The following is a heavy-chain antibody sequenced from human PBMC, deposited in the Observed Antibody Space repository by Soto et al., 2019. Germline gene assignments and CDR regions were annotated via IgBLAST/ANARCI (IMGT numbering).Heavy chain of an antibody. J-gene: IGHJ4*02. Sequence: SETLSLTCAVSGASISGSSYYWAWLRQSPGKGPEWIGSVFYTGFTSYNPSLESRVSASVDTSKSQFSLKLSAVTAADTAVYYCATSQKGYNWNYFDHWGQGALVTVSS. V-gene: IGHV4-39*01. CDR1: GASISGSSYY. D-gene: IGHD1-20*01. CDR2: VFYTGFT. CDR3: ATSQKGYNWNYFDH.